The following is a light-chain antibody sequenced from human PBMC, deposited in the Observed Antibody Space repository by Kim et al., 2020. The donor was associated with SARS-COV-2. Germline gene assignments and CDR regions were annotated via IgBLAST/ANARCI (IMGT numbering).Light chain of an antibody. J-gene: IGKJ5*01. CDR2: GVS. CDR3: QQYGTSPL. CDR1: ESLSSSY. V-gene: IGKV3-20*01. Sequence: EIELTQSPGTLSLSPGETATLSCRPSESLSSSYLAWYQHRLGQAPRLLIYGVSNRATGIPDRFSGSGSGTDFALTISRVHPEDFAVYYCQQYGTSPLFGQGTRLEIK.